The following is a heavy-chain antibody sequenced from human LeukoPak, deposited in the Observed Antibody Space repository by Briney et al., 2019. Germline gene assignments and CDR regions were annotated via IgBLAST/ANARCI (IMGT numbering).Heavy chain of an antibody. D-gene: IGHD3-10*01. J-gene: IGHJ5*02. V-gene: IGHV4-4*02. CDR1: GGSISSSHW. Sequence: SGTLSLTCAVSGGSISSSHWWSWVRQPPGKGLEWIGEIYHSGSTNYNPSLKSRVTISVDKSKNQFSLKLSSVTAADTAVYYCARDVLLWFGELAWFDPWGQGTLVTVSS. CDR2: IYHSGST. CDR3: ARDVLLWFGELAWFDP.